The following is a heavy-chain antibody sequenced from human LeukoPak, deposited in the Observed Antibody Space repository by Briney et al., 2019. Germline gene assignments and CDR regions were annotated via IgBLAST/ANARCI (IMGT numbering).Heavy chain of an antibody. CDR2: IIPIFGTA. J-gene: IGHJ4*02. CDR1: GGTFSSYA. Sequence: SVKVSCKASGGTFSSYAISRVRQAPGQGLEWMGGIIPIFGTANYAQKFQGRVTITTDESTSTAYMELSSLRSEDTAVYYCARNRGDHYGSYDYWGQGTLVTVSS. V-gene: IGHV1-69*05. D-gene: IGHD3-10*01. CDR3: ARNRGDHYGSYDY.